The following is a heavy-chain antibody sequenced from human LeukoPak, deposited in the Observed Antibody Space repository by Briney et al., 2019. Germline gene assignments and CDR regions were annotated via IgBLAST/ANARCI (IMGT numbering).Heavy chain of an antibody. CDR2: INPSGGST. V-gene: IGHV1-46*01. D-gene: IGHD6-13*01. CDR3: ASSVGQQQLVLLLGY. Sequence: GASVKVSCKASGYTFTSYYMHWVRQAPGQGLEWMGIINPSGGSTSYAQKFQGRVTMTRDTSTSTVYMELSSLRSEDTAVYYCASSVGQQQLVLLLGYWGQGTLVTVSS. J-gene: IGHJ4*02. CDR1: GYTFTSYY.